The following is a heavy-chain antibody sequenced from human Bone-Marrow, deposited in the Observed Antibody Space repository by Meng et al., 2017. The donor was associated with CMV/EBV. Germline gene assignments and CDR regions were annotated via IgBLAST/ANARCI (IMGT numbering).Heavy chain of an antibody. Sequence: GESLKISCAASGFTFSNYWVHWVRQAPGKGLEWVSYISSSGSTIYYADSVKGRFTISRDNAKNSLYLQMNSLRAEDTAVYYCARGDFDFWSGYYTGAVYGMDVWGQGATVTVSS. D-gene: IGHD3-3*01. J-gene: IGHJ6*02. CDR1: GFTFSNYW. CDR2: ISSSGSTI. CDR3: ARGDFDFWSGYYTGAVYGMDV. V-gene: IGHV3-48*03.